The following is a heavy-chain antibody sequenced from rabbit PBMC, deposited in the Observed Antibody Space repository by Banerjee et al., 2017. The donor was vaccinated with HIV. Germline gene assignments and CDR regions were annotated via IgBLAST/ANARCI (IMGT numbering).Heavy chain of an antibody. CDR1: GFSFSSSNY. CDR2: IYTGTDRT. V-gene: IGHV1S40*01. D-gene: IGHD4-1*01. J-gene: IGHJ4*01. Sequence: QSLEESGGDLVKPGASLTLTCTASGFSFSSSNYMCWVRQAPGKGLEWIGCIYTGTDRTDYATWVNGRFTISSDNAQNTVDLQMNSLTAADTAMYFCARDLGLWGPGTLVTVS. CDR3: ARDLGL.